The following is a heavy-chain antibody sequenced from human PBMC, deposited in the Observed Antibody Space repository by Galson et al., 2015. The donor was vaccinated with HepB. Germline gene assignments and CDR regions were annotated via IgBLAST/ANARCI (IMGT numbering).Heavy chain of an antibody. J-gene: IGHJ4*02. D-gene: IGHD4-23*01. V-gene: IGHV4-4*02. CDR1: SGSISSSDR. CDR2: IYYGAIT. CDR3: ARNRGNNDFDS. Sequence: ETLSLTCAVSSGSISSSDRCSWVRQPPGKGLEWIGEIYYGAITHYNPSLKGRVSVSRDDSKKQFSLTLTSVTAADTAVYYCARNRGNNDFDSWGQGILVTVSS.